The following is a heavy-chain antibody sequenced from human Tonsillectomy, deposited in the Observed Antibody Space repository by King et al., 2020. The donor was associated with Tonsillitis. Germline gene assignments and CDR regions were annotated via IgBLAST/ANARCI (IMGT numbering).Heavy chain of an antibody. CDR1: GFTFSSYG. CDR2: ISYDGSNK. V-gene: IGHV3-30*18. D-gene: IGHD4/OR15-4a*01. Sequence: VQLVESGGGVVQPGRSLRLSCAASGFTFSSYGMHWVRQAPGKGLEWVAVISYDGSNKYYADSVKGRFTISRDNSKNTLYLQMNSLRAEDTAVYYCAKNSDGDYGGYYYGMDVWGQGTTVTVSS. J-gene: IGHJ6*02. CDR3: AKNSDGDYGGYYYGMDV.